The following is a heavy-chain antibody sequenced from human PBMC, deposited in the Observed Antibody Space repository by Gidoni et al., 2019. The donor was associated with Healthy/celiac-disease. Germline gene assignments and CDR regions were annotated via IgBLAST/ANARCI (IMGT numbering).Heavy chain of an antibody. CDR3: ARGRYCSGGSCYTDAFDI. D-gene: IGHD2-15*01. CDR2: IYPGDSDT. CDR1: GYSFTSYL. Sequence: EVQLVQSGAEVKKPGESLKISCKGSGYSFTSYLIGWVRQMPGKGLEWMGIIYPGDSDTRYSPSFQGQVTISADKSISTAYLQWSSLKASDTAMYYCARGRYCSGGSCYTDAFDIWGQGTMVTVSS. V-gene: IGHV5-51*01. J-gene: IGHJ3*02.